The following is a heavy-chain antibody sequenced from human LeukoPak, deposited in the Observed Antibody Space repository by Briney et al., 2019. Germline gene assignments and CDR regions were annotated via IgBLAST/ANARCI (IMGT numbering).Heavy chain of an antibody. CDR3: ARDNLEYSYGQYTAFDI. D-gene: IGHD5-18*01. J-gene: IGHJ3*02. V-gene: IGHV1-69*13. Sequence: ASVKVSCTASGGTFTSYGVSWVRQAPGQGLEWMRGIIPMFGTANYAQKFQGRITITADESTSTAYMELNSLRSEDTAVYYCARDNLEYSYGQYTAFDIWGQGTMVTVSS. CDR2: IIPMFGTA. CDR1: GGTFTSYG.